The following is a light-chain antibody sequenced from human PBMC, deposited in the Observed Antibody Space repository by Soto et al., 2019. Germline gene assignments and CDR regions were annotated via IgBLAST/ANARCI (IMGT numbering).Light chain of an antibody. J-gene: IGLJ1*01. Sequence: QSVLTQPPSVSAAPGQKVTIPCSGSSSNIGNNYVSWYQQLPGTAPKLLIYDNNKRPSGIPDRFSGSKSGTSATLGITGLQTGDEADYYCGTWDSSLSAFYVFGTGTKATVL. CDR1: SSNIGNNY. V-gene: IGLV1-51*01. CDR2: DNN. CDR3: GTWDSSLSAFYV.